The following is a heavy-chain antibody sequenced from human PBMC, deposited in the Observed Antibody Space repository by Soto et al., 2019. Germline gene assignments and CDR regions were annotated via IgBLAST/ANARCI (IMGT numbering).Heavy chain of an antibody. CDR1: GYTFTSYA. V-gene: IGHV1-3*01. CDR2: VNAGNGNT. CDR3: ARDQCSSASCYEGDFDY. J-gene: IGHJ4*02. D-gene: IGHD2-2*01. Sequence: QVQLVQSGAEVKKPGASVKVSCKASGYTFTSYAMQWVRQAPGQRLEWMGWVNAGNGNTKYSQEFQGRVTITRDTPASTAYMERSSLRSEDTAVYYCARDQCSSASCYEGDFDYWGQGTLVTVSS.